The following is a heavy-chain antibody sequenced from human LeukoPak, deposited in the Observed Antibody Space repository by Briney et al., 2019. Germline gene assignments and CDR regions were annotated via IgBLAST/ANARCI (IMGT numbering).Heavy chain of an antibody. CDR3: ATRYFDWLFPDY. D-gene: IGHD3-9*01. J-gene: IGHJ4*02. Sequence: GGSLRLSCEASGFTFSNYAMNWVRQAPGKGLEWVSAISGSGGSTYYADSVKGRFTISRDNSKNTLYLQMNSLRAEDTAVYYCATRYFDWLFPDYWGQGTLVTVSS. CDR1: GFTFSNYA. CDR2: ISGSGGST. V-gene: IGHV3-23*01.